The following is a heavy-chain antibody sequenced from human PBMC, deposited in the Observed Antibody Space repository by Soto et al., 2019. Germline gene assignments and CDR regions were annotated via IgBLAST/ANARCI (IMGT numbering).Heavy chain of an antibody. V-gene: IGHV3-74*01. CDR1: GFTFSHYW. J-gene: IGHJ6*03. D-gene: IGHD2-15*01. Sequence: EVQLVESGGGLVQPGGSLRLSCAASGFTFSHYWMYWVRQAPGKGLVWVSRINSDGSVSSYADSVKGRLTISRDNVKNTLYLQMGSLRAEDTAVYYCARGDCVGGTCYSLAGSFCYYMDVWGKGTTVTVFS. CDR2: INSDGSVS. CDR3: ARGDCVGGTCYSLAGSFCYYMDV.